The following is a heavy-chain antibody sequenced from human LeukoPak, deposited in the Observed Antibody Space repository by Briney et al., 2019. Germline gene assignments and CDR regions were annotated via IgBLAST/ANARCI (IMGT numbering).Heavy chain of an antibody. Sequence: PGGSLRLSCAASGFTFSGSAMHWVRQASGKGLEWVGRIRSKANSYATAYAASVEGRFTISRDDSKNTADLQMNSLKTEDTAVYYCTSVLPGYSSGWFDWGQGTLVTVSS. CDR3: TSVLPGYSSGWFD. D-gene: IGHD6-19*01. CDR2: IRSKANSYAT. V-gene: IGHV3-73*01. CDR1: GFTFSGSA. J-gene: IGHJ4*02.